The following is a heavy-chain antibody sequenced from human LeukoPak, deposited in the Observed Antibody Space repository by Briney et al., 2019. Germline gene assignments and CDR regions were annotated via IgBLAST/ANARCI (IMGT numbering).Heavy chain of an antibody. V-gene: IGHV1-2*02. Sequence: ASVKVSCKASGYTFTGHYMHWVRQAPGQGLEWMGWINPNSGGTNYAQNFQGRVTMTRDTSISTAYMELSRLTSDDTAGYYCARGRGVYGGSFYNWFDPWGRGTLVTVSS. CDR3: ARGRGVYGGSFYNWFDP. CDR2: INPNSGGT. J-gene: IGHJ5*02. CDR1: GYTFTGHY. D-gene: IGHD1-26*01.